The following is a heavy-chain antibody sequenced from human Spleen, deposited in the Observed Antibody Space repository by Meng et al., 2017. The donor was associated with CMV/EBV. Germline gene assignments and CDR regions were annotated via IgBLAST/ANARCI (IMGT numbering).Heavy chain of an antibody. CDR3: AHSQGGSYYSFDY. CDR1: SFTLSTRGVG. V-gene: IGHV2-5*02. D-gene: IGHD1-26*01. Sequence: ESGPTHLKPTPTLPLTFTVSSFTLSTRGVGVGWIRPPPGKDLEWLAHIYWDDDKRYSLSLKSRLTITTANTKNQLVLTMTNTDPVDTATYYCAHSQGGSYYSFDYWGQGTLVTVSS. CDR2: IYWDDDK. J-gene: IGHJ4*02.